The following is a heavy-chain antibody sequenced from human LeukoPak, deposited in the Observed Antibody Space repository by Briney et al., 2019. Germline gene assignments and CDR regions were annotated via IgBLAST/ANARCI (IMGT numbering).Heavy chain of an antibody. CDR3: AKSQYCHSGGSCYYAGDY. CDR2: ISYDGSNK. J-gene: IGHJ4*02. D-gene: IGHD2-15*01. V-gene: IGHV3-30*18. CDR1: GFTVTSNY. Sequence: PXRSLRLSCAASGFTVTSNYMSWVRQAPGKGLEWVAVISYDGSNKYYADSVKGRFTISRDNSKNTLYLQMNSLRAEDTAVYYCAKSQYCHSGGSCYYAGDYWGQGTLVTVSS.